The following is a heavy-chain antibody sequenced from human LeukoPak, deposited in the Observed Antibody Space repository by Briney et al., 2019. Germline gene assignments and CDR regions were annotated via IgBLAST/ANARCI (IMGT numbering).Heavy chain of an antibody. J-gene: IGHJ4*02. CDR1: GFTFSSYE. D-gene: IGHD6-13*01. V-gene: IGHV3-48*03. Sequence: GGSLRLSCAASGFTFSSYEMNWVRQAPGKGLEWVSYISSSGSTLYYADSVKGRFTISRDNAKNSLYLQMNSLRAEDTAVYYCAINMAADGDYWGQGTPVTVSP. CDR3: AINMAADGDY. CDR2: ISSSGSTL.